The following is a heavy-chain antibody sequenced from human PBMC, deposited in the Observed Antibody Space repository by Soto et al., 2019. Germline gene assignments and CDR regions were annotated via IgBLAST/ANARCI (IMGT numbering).Heavy chain of an antibody. CDR1: GGAFRDYT. D-gene: IGHD4-17*01. Sequence: QVQLVQSGAEVKKPGSSVKVSCKASGGAFRDYTISWVRQAPGQGLEWMGRNIPMLGLTNYAQKFQGRVTINADKSTSTTYMELSSLRSEDTAVYYCARPDDYGDSYGMDVWGQGTTVTVSS. CDR3: ARPDDYGDSYGMDV. J-gene: IGHJ6*02. CDR2: NIPMLGLT. V-gene: IGHV1-69*02.